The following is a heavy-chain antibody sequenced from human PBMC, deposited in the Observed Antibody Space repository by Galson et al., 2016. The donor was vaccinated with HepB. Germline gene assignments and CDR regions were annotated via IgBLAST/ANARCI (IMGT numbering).Heavy chain of an antibody. D-gene: IGHD2-15*01. CDR2: INWNGGTT. J-gene: IGHJ6*02. CDR3: ARSDCSGGSCHSYYYYGMDV. V-gene: IGHV3-20*04. Sequence: SLRLSCAASGFRFDDYGMSWVRQGPGKGLEWVSGINWNGGTTSYADSVKGRFTISRDNAKNSLYLQMNSLRAEDTALYYCARSDCSGGSCHSYYYYGMDVWGQGTTVTVSS. CDR1: GFRFDDYG.